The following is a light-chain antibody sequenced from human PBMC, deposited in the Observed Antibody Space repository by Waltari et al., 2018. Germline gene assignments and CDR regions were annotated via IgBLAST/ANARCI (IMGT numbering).Light chain of an antibody. CDR2: TAS. J-gene: IGKJ3*01. Sequence: DVQMTQSPSSLSASVGDRVTITCRASRDIGLYLAWFQQKPGKAPRSLIYTASSLQSGAPSTFSGSGAGTEFTLTISSLQPEDFATYYCLQYYSYPATFGPGTKVDF. CDR3: LQYYSYPAT. CDR1: RDIGLY. V-gene: IGKV1-16*01.